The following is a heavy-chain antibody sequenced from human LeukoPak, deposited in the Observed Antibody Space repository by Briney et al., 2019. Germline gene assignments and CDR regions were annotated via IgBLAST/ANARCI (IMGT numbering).Heavy chain of an antibody. Sequence: SQTLSLTCAISGDSVSSINGAGNWVRQSPSRGLEWLGRTYYRSKWYSDYAVPIQGRMSINPDTSKNQFTLHLFSVTPDDTAVYYCARDVATTGWYTFDYWGQGPRVTVSS. CDR3: ARDVATTGWYTFDY. J-gene: IGHJ4*02. D-gene: IGHD6-19*01. CDR2: TYYRSKWYS. CDR1: GDSVSSINGA. V-gene: IGHV6-1*01.